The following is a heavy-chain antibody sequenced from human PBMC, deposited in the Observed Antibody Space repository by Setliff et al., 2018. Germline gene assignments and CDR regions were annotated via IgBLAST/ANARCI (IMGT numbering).Heavy chain of an antibody. D-gene: IGHD2-2*01. CDR1: GFTFSSYW. CDR2: INSDGSST. CDR3: ARGHIVVVPAAMGVGMDA. J-gene: IGHJ6*02. V-gene: IGHV3-74*01. Sequence: PGGSLRLSCAASGFTFSSYWMHWVRQAPGKGLVWVSRINSDGSSTSYADSVKGRFTISRDNAKNTLYLQMNSLRAEDTAVYYCARGHIVVVPAAMGVGMDAWGQGTTVTVSS.